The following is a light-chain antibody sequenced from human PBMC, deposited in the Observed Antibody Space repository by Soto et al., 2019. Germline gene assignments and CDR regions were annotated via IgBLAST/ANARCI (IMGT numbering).Light chain of an antibody. CDR3: QKYNSASALT. CDR1: QGISNY. CDR2: AAS. V-gene: IGKV1-27*01. Sequence: IQMTQSPSSLSASVGDRVTITCRASQGISNYLAWYQQKPGKVPKLLIYAASTLQSGVPSRFSGSGSGTDFTLTISSPQPEDVATYYCQKYNSASALTFGGGTKVEIK. J-gene: IGKJ4*01.